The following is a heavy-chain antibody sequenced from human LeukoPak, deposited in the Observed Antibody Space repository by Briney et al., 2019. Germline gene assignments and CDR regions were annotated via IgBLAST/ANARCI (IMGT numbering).Heavy chain of an antibody. Sequence: ASVKVSCQASGYSFTGYYMHWVRQAPRQGLEWMGWINPNSGGTNYAQKFHGRVTMTRDTSISTAYMELSRLRSDDTAVYYCARGAGGAALDPWGQGTLVTVSS. D-gene: IGHD3-16*01. J-gene: IGHJ5*02. V-gene: IGHV1-2*02. CDR2: INPNSGGT. CDR3: ARGAGGAALDP. CDR1: GYSFTGYY.